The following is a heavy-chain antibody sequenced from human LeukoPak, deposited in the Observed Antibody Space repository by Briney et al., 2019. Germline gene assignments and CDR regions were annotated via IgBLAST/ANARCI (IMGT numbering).Heavy chain of an antibody. D-gene: IGHD5-18*01. V-gene: IGHV1-46*01. CDR2: INSSGGST. CDR3: ARDQKDVRIQLFRRVYYYGMDV. Sequence: ASVKVSCKASGYTFTSYYMHWVRQAPGQGLEWMGIINSSGGSTSYAQKFQGRVTMTRDTSTSTVYMELSSLRSEDTAVYYCARDQKDVRIQLFRRVYYYGMDVWGQGTTVTVSS. CDR1: GYTFTSYY. J-gene: IGHJ6*02.